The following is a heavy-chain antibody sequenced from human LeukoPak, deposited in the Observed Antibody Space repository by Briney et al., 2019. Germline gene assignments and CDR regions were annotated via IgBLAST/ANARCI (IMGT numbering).Heavy chain of an antibody. CDR3: AKDLMIVPRALFDP. J-gene: IGHJ5*02. CDR2: IRYDGSNK. Sequence: GGSLRLSCAASGFTFSSYGMHWVRQAPGKGLEWVAFIRYDGSNKYYTDSVKGRFTISRDNSKNTLYLQMNSLRAEDTAVYYCAKDLMIVPRALFDPWGQGTLVTVSS. CDR1: GFTFSSYG. D-gene: IGHD3-22*01. V-gene: IGHV3-30*02.